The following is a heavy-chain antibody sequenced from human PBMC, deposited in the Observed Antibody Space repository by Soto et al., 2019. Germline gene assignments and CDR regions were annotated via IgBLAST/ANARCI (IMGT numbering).Heavy chain of an antibody. D-gene: IGHD2-2*01. V-gene: IGHV1-24*01. CDR2: FDPEDGET. J-gene: IGHJ6*03. CDR3: ATAGDSTSCYFCMDV. Sequence: ASAKVSCKVSGYTLTELSMHWVRQAPGKGLEWMGGFDPEDGETIYAQKFQGRVTMTEDTSTDTAYMELSSLRSEDTAVYYCATAGDSTSCYFCMDVWGKGTTVTVSS. CDR1: GYTLTELS.